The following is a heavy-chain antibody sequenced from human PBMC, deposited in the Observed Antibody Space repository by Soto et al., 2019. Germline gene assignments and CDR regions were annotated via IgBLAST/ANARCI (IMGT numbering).Heavy chain of an antibody. J-gene: IGHJ4*02. CDR1: GYMFTTYG. D-gene: IGHD6-6*01. Sequence: QVQLVQSGGEVKKPGASVEVSCRTSGYMFTTYGMSWVRQAPGQGLEWMAWISAYNGNKKYAQKFQGRHTMTTNTSTSTVLMELRNLTSDDTGTYFCARTGGGMAARPLEYWGQGTLVTVSS. V-gene: IGHV1-18*04. CDR2: ISAYNGNK. CDR3: ARTGGGMAARPLEY.